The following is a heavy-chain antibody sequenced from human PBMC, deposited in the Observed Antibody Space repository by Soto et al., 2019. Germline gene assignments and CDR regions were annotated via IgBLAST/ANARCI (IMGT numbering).Heavy chain of an antibody. CDR1: GFSVNTHV. D-gene: IGHD2-2*02. CDR2: LWYDGSRE. Sequence: QVQLVESGGGVVQPGRSLRLSCAASGFSVNTHVIHWIRQAPGKGLEWVAVLWYDGSREYYADSVKGRFTISTDNSKKRLSLQMDNLRVEDTAVYYCARVARFDTWYLDYWGQGTLATVSS. J-gene: IGHJ4*02. CDR3: ARVARFDTWYLDY. V-gene: IGHV3-33*01.